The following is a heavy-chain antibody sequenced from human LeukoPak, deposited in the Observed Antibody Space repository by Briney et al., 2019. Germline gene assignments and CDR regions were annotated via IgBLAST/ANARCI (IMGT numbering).Heavy chain of an antibody. J-gene: IGHJ4*02. CDR3: ARDVVSAALDYFDY. V-gene: IGHV1-18*01. CDR1: GYTFTSYG. CDR2: ISAYNGNT. Sequence: ASVKVSCKASGYTFTSYGISWVRQAPGQGLEWMGWISAYNGNTNYAQKLQGRVTMTADTSTSTAYMELRSLRSDDTAVYYCARDVVSAALDYFDYWGQGTLVTVSS. D-gene: IGHD6-13*01.